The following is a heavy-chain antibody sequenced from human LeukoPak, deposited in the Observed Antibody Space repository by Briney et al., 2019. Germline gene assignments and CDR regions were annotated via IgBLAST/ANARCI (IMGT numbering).Heavy chain of an antibody. Sequence: PGGSLRLSCAASGFTFSSYSMNWVRQAPGKGLEWVSSISSSSSYIYYADSVKGRFTISRDNAKNSLYLQMSSLRAEDTAVYYCARPAREEYYYDSSGYSAADYWGQGTLVTVSS. V-gene: IGHV3-21*01. D-gene: IGHD3-22*01. CDR2: ISSSSSYI. CDR3: ARPAREEYYYDSSGYSAADY. J-gene: IGHJ4*02. CDR1: GFTFSSYS.